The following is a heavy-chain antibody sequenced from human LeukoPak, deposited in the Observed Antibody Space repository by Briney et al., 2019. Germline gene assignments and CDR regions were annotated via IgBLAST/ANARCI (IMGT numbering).Heavy chain of an antibody. Sequence: HPGGSLRLSCAASGFTFSSDEMNGVREAPGKGREWGSYISSSGSTIYYADPVKRLFTISRANANNSLHLQMTILTAEATAVYYCARRYCSSTSCPLDYWGQGTLVTASS. J-gene: IGHJ4*02. V-gene: IGHV3-48*03. CDR1: GFTFSSDE. D-gene: IGHD2-2*01. CDR3: ARRYCSSTSCPLDY. CDR2: ISSSGSTI.